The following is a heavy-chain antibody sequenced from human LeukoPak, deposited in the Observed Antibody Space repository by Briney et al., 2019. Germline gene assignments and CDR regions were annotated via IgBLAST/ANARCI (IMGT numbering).Heavy chain of an antibody. CDR3: ARSPGIAAAGPRFDP. CDR2: INHSGST. CDR1: GGSFSGYY. J-gene: IGHJ5*02. D-gene: IGHD6-13*01. V-gene: IGHV4-34*01. Sequence: SETQSLTCAVYGGSFSGYYWSWIRQPPGKGLEWIGEINHSGSTNYNPSLKSRVTISVDTSKNQFSLKLSSVTAADTAVYYCARSPGIAAAGPRFDPWGQGTLVTVSS.